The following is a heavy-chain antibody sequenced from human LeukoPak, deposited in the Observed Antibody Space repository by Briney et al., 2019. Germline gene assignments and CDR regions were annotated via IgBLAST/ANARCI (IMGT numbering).Heavy chain of an antibody. D-gene: IGHD6-25*01. J-gene: IGHJ6*02. CDR1: GFTFSSYG. Sequence: GGSLRLSCAASGFTFSSYGMHWVRQAPGKGLEWVAVTSYDGSNKYYADSVKGRFTISRDNSKNTLYLQMNSLRAEDTAVYYCAKDRLGYYYYGMDVWGQGTTVTVSS. CDR3: AKDRLGYYYYGMDV. V-gene: IGHV3-30*18. CDR2: TSYDGSNK.